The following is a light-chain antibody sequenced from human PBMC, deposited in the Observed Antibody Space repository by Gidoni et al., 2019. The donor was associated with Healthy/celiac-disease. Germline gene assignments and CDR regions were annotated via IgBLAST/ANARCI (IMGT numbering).Light chain of an antibody. V-gene: IGKV1-27*01. Sequence: DIQMTQSPSSLSASVGDRVTITSWASQGISNYLAWYQQIPGKVPKLLMYAASTLHSGVPSRFSSSGSGTDFTLTISSLQPEDVATYYCQSYYSAPITFGQGTRLEIK. CDR1: QGISNY. J-gene: IGKJ5*01. CDR2: AAS. CDR3: QSYYSAPIT.